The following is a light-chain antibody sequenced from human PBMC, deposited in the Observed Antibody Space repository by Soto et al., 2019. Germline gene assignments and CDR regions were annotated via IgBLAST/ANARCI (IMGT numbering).Light chain of an antibody. J-gene: IGKJ1*01. CDR1: QSIRKY. CDR2: AAS. CDR3: QQYCSSPPT. Sequence: EIVMTQSPATLSVSPGEGATLSCRASQSIRKYLAWYQQQPGQAPRLLIYAASSRATGIPDRFSGSGSGTDFTLTISRLEPEDFAVYYCQQYCSSPPTFGQGTKVDIK. V-gene: IGKV3-20*01.